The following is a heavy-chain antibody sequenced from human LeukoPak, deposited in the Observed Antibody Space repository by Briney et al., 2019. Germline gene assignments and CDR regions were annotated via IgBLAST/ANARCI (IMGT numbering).Heavy chain of an antibody. D-gene: IGHD1-7*01. CDR1: GFTFSSYA. V-gene: IGHV3-23*01. Sequence: PGGSLRLSCAASGFTFSSYAMSWVRQAPGKGLEWVSGISGSGGSTYYADSVKGRFTVSRDNSKNTLFLQMNSLRAEDTAVYYCAKDLSNWNYRGGNYWGQGTPVTVSS. CDR3: AKDLSNWNYRGGNY. J-gene: IGHJ4*02. CDR2: ISGSGGST.